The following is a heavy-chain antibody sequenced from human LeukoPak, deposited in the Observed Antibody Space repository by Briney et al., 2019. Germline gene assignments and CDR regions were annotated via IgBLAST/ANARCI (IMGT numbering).Heavy chain of an antibody. J-gene: IGHJ6*03. Sequence: SVKVSCKASGGTFSSYAISWVRQAPGQGLEWMGRIIPILGIANYAQKFQGRVTITADKSTSTAYMELSSLRSEDTAVYYCARRHHYYYYMDVWGKGTTVTVSS. CDR1: GGTFSSYA. CDR2: IIPILGIA. CDR3: ARRHHYYYYMDV. V-gene: IGHV1-69*04.